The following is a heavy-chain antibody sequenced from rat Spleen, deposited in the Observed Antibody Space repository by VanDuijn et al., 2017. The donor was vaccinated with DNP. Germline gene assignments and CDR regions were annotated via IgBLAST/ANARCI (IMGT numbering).Heavy chain of an antibody. J-gene: IGHJ4*01. Sequence: QVQLKESGPGLVQPSQTLSLTCSVSGFSLASYPIGWIRQPPGKGLEWIAAISSGGNTYYNSALISRLSISRDTSKNQVFLKMSSLQTEDTAMYFCASHVTGPYVLDAWGQGTSVTVSS. V-gene: IGHV2-6*01. CDR1: GFSLASYP. CDR2: ISSGGNT. CDR3: ASHVTGPYVLDA. D-gene: IGHD1-4*01.